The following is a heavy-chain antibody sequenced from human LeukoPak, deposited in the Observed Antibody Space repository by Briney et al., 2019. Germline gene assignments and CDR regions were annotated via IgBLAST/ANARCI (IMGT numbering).Heavy chain of an antibody. CDR3: ARHRKAPYIAAAGTSYYYGMDV. J-gene: IGHJ6*02. V-gene: IGHV4-59*08. CDR1: GGPISSYY. D-gene: IGHD6-13*01. Sequence: SSETLSLTCTVSGGPISSYYWSWIRQPPGKGLEWIGYIYYSGRTNYNPSLKSRVTISVDTSKNQFSLKLSSVTAADTAVYYCARHRKAPYIAAAGTSYYYGMDVWGQGTTVTVSS. CDR2: IYYSGRT.